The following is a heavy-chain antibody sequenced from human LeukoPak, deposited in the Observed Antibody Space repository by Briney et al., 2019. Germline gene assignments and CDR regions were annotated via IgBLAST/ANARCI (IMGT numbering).Heavy chain of an antibody. Sequence: GGSLRLSCAASGFNYSSYTMNWVRQAPGMGLEWLSYISASRGITYYADSVKGRFTISRDNAKNSLYLQMNSLRAEDTAVYYCTRSDCSSCYLHYWGQGTLVTVSS. V-gene: IGHV3-48*01. J-gene: IGHJ4*02. CDR2: ISASRGIT. D-gene: IGHD2-15*01. CDR3: TRSDCSSCYLHY. CDR1: GFNYSSYT.